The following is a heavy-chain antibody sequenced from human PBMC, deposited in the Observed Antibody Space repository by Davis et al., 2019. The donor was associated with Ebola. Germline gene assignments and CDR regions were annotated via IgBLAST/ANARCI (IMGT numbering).Heavy chain of an antibody. CDR3: ARGGGLATILEGALDY. CDR1: GGSISSGGYS. D-gene: IGHD5-12*01. J-gene: IGHJ4*02. Sequence: PSETLSLTCTVSGGSISSGGYSWSWIRQPPGKGLEWIGYIYHSGSTYYNPSLKSRVTISVDRSKNQFSLKLSSVTAADTAVYYCARGGGLATILEGALDYWGQGTLVTVSS. V-gene: IGHV4-30-2*01. CDR2: IYHSGST.